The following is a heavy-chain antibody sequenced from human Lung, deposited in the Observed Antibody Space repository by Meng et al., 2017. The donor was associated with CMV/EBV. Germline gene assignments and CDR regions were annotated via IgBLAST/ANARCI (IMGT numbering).Heavy chain of an antibody. CDR1: GFTFDDYG. CDR3: ARGGSSSWRQGVIEY. CDR2: INWNGDST. Sequence: GEXXKISCAASGFTFDDYGVSWVRQVPGKGLEWVSGINWNGDSTGYADSVKGRFTISRDNAKNSLYLQMNSLRAEDTALYHCARGGSSSWRQGVIEYWGQGKXVNGAS. D-gene: IGHD6-13*01. V-gene: IGHV3-20*01. J-gene: IGHJ4*02.